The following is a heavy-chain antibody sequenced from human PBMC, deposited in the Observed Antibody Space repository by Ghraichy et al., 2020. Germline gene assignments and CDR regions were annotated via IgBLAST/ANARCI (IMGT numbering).Heavy chain of an antibody. Sequence: GESLNISCAASGFTFSSYAMSWVRQAPGKGLEWVSAISGSGGSTYYADSVKGRFTISRDNSKNTLYLQMNSLRAEDTAVYYCAKHPTQDLNYDYVWGSPSNWFDPWGQGTLVTVSS. V-gene: IGHV3-23*01. D-gene: IGHD3-16*01. CDR2: ISGSGGST. J-gene: IGHJ5*02. CDR3: AKHPTQDLNYDYVWGSPSNWFDP. CDR1: GFTFSSYA.